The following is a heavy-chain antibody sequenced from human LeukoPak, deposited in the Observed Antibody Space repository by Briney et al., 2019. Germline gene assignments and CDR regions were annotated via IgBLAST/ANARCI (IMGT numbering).Heavy chain of an antibody. CDR1: GGTFSSYA. J-gene: IGHJ3*02. Sequence: SVKVSCKASGGTFSSYAISWVRQAPGQGLEWMGRIIPIFGTANYAQKLQGRVTITTDESTSTAYMELSSLRSEDTAVYYCARGATGGDAFDIWGQGTMVTVSS. D-gene: IGHD1-14*01. CDR3: ARGATGGDAFDI. CDR2: IIPIFGTA. V-gene: IGHV1-69*05.